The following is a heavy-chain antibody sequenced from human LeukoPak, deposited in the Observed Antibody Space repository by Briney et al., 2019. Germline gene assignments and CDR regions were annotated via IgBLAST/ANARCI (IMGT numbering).Heavy chain of an antibody. CDR3: ARDPGAYSSSPIDY. J-gene: IGHJ4*02. Sequence: GGSLRLSCAASGFTFSSYSMNWVRQAPGKGLEWVSSISSSSNIIYYADSVKGRFTISRDNARNSLYLRMNSLRAEDTAVYYCARDPGAYSSSPIDYWGQGTLVTVSS. V-gene: IGHV3-21*01. D-gene: IGHD6-6*01. CDR2: ISSSSNII. CDR1: GFTFSSYS.